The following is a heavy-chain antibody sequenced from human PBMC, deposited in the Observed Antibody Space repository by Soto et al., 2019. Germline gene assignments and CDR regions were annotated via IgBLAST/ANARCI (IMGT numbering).Heavy chain of an antibody. CDR1: GYTFTSYD. CDR3: ARQSSWYVFRWFDP. J-gene: IGHJ5*02. CDR2: MNPNSGNT. D-gene: IGHD6-13*01. V-gene: IGHV1-8*01. Sequence: QVQLVQSGAEVKKPGASVKVSCKASGYTFTSYDINWVRQATGQGLEWMGWMNPNSGNTGYAQKFQGRVTMTRNTSISTAYRELSSLRSEDTAVYYCARQSSWYVFRWFDPWGQGTLVTVSS.